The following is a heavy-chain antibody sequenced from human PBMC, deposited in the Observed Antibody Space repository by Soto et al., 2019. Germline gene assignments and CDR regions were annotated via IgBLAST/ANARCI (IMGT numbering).Heavy chain of an antibody. Sequence: QVNLVQSGAEVKKPGSSVKVACKSSGGTFNNTVINWVRQAPGQGLEWMGGTIPIFGTPIHAQKFQGRVTITADESTGAAYMELRSLRSDDTAVYYCARPSLRGVVNYYFDSWGQGTLITVSS. V-gene: IGHV1-69*12. CDR2: TIPIFGTP. D-gene: IGHD3-10*01. CDR1: GGTFNNTV. CDR3: ARPSLRGVVNYYFDS. J-gene: IGHJ4*02.